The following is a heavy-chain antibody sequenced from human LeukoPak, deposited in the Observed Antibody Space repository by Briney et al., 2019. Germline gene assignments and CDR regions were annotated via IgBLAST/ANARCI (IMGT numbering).Heavy chain of an antibody. J-gene: IGHJ5*02. Sequence: SETLSLTCTVSGGSISSYYWSWIRQPPGKGLEWIGYIYYSGSTNYNPSLKSRVTISVDTSKNQFSLKLSSVTAADTAVYYCARDSGSGSYYNPTPFDPWGQGTLVTVSS. V-gene: IGHV4-59*01. CDR2: IYYSGST. CDR1: GGSISSYY. CDR3: ARDSGSGSYYNPTPFDP. D-gene: IGHD3-10*01.